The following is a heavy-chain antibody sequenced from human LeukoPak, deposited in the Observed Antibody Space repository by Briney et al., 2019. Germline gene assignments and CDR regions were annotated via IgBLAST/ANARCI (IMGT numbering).Heavy chain of an antibody. Sequence: ASVKVSCKASGGTFSSYAISWVRQAPGQGLEWMGGIIPIFGTANYAQKFQGRVTITTDESTSTAYMELSSLRSEDTAVYYCARNSGSDTAFDIWGQGTMVTVSS. V-gene: IGHV1-69*05. CDR2: IIPIFGTA. CDR1: GGTFSSYA. J-gene: IGHJ3*02. D-gene: IGHD1-26*01. CDR3: ARNSGSDTAFDI.